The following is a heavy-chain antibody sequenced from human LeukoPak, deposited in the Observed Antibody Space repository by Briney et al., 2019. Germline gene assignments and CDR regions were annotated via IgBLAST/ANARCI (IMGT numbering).Heavy chain of an antibody. CDR3: ARGLGTFDY. CDR2: ISGSGSAI. D-gene: IGHD7-27*01. V-gene: IGHV3-48*03. CDR1: RFTFSNYE. J-gene: IGHJ4*02. Sequence: GGPLRLSCAASRFTFSNYEMNWVRQAPGKGLEWVSYISGSGSAIYYADSVKGRFTVSRDNAKNSLYLQMSSLRADDTAVYYCARGLGTFDYWGQGTLVTVSS.